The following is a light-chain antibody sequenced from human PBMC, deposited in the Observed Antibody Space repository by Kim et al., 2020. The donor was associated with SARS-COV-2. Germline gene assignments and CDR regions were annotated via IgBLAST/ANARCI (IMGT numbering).Light chain of an antibody. CDR3: QVWDSSTVV. V-gene: IGLV3-9*01. Sequence: SYELTQPLSVSVALGQTARITCGGNKIVSKNVHWYQQKPGQAPVLVIYRDDNRPSGIPERLSGSNSGNTATLTISRAQGGDEAYYYCQVWDSSTVVFGGGTQLTVL. CDR2: RDD. J-gene: IGLJ2*01. CDR1: KIVSKN.